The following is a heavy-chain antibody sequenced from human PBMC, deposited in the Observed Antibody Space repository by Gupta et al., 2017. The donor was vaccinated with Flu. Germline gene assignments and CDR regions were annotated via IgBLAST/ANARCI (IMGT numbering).Heavy chain of an antibody. CDR3: AKDRDALYFDVNGYSRNWLDS. CDR1: GFIFSEFG. V-gene: IGHV3-30*18. D-gene: IGHD3-9*01. Sequence: QVQLVESGGGVAQPGRSLRLSCAASGFIFSEFGMHWVRQAPGKGLEWVALISYDGKYRYYADSVRGRFIVSRDTSKKTLSLQMDSLRVEDTAVYFCAKDRDALYFDVNGYSRNWLDSWGQGTLVTVS. CDR2: ISYDGKYR. J-gene: IGHJ5*01.